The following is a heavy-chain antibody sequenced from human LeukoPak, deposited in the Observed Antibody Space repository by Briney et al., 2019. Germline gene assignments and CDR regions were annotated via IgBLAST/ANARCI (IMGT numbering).Heavy chain of an antibody. CDR2: INPNSGGT. CDR1: VYTFTGYY. D-gene: IGHD3-10*01. CDR3: ARTWFGELLVVDY. J-gene: IGHJ4*02. Sequence: ASVNVSCKSSVYTFTGYYMHWVRQAPGQGLEWMGWINPNSGGTNYAQKFQGRVTMTRDTSISTAYMELSRLRSDDTAVYYCARTWFGELLVVDYWGQGTLVTVSS. V-gene: IGHV1-2*02.